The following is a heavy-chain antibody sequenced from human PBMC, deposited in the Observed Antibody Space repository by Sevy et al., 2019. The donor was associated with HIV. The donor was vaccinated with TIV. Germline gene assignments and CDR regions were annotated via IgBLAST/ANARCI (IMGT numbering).Heavy chain of an antibody. Sequence: ASVKVSCKASGYTFTSYGISWVRQAPGQGPEWMGWISAYNGNTNYAQKLQGRVTMTTDTSTSTAYLELRSLRSDDTAVYYCASSIAAAGTSRDYGYFDYWGQGTLVTVSS. CDR3: ASSIAAAGTSRDYGYFDY. CDR1: GYTFTSYG. J-gene: IGHJ4*02. D-gene: IGHD6-13*01. CDR2: ISAYNGNT. V-gene: IGHV1-18*01.